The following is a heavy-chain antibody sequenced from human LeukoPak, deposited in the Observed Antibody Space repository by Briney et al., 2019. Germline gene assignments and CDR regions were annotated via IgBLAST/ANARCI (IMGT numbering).Heavy chain of an antibody. CDR1: GFTFNNYA. J-gene: IGHJ4*02. CDR2: ITDSGGST. D-gene: IGHD3-10*01. CDR3: AKGSASARPYYIDY. V-gene: IGHV3-23*01. Sequence: GGALRLSCAGSGFTFNNYAMSWVRQAPGKGLEWVSAITDSGGSTYHADSVKGRFTISRDNSKNTLYLQMNSLRAEDTAVYYCAKGSASARPYYIDYWGQGTLLTVSS.